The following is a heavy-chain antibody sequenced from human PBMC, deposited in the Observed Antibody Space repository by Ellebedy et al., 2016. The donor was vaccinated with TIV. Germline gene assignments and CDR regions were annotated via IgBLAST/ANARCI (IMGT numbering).Heavy chain of an antibody. Sequence: PGGSLRLSCAASGFTFSNYAMAWVRQAPGKGLEWVSAIGGGGTSTYYADSVKGRFTISRDNSKNTLYLQINSLRAEDSAIYFCGKEILVVVTPALDHWGQGTLVTVSS. CDR2: IGGGGTST. V-gene: IGHV3-23*01. J-gene: IGHJ4*02. CDR3: GKEILVVVTPALDH. D-gene: IGHD3-22*01. CDR1: GFTFSNYA.